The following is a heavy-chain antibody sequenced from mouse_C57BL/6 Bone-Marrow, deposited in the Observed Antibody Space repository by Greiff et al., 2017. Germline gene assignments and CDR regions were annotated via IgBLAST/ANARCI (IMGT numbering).Heavy chain of an antibody. Sequence: EVKLVESGGGLVKPGGSLKLSCAASGFTFSSYAMSWVRQTPEKRLEWVATISDGGSYTYYPDNVKGRFTISRDNAKNNLYLQMSHLKSEDTAMYYCARGPTVVATKAMDYWGQGTSVTVSS. D-gene: IGHD1-1*01. V-gene: IGHV5-4*03. CDR1: GFTFSSYA. J-gene: IGHJ4*01. CDR3: ARGPTVVATKAMDY. CDR2: ISDGGSYT.